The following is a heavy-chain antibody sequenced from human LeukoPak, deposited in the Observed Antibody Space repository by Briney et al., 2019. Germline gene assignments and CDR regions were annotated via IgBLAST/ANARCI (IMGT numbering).Heavy chain of an antibody. V-gene: IGHV1-2*02. CDR1: GYTFTGYY. D-gene: IGHD3-9*01. J-gene: IGHJ4*02. Sequence: ASVKVSCKASGYTFTGYYMHWVRQAPGQGLEWMGWINPNSGGTNYAQQFQGRATMTRDTSISPAYMELSRLRSDDTAVYYCARLRDDILTGYFDYWGQGTLVTVSS. CDR2: INPNSGGT. CDR3: ARLRDDILTGYFDY.